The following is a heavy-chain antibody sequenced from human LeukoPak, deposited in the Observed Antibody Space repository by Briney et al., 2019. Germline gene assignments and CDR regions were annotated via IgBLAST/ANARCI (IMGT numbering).Heavy chain of an antibody. CDR3: ARWYSHGSYFDY. CDR2: IYYSGST. CDR1: GGSISSGDYY. D-gene: IGHD1-26*01. V-gene: IGHV4-30-4*02. J-gene: IGHJ4*02. Sequence: PSETLSLTCTVSGGSISSGDYYWSWIRQPPGKGLEWIGYIYYSGSTYYNPSLKSRVTISADTSKNQLSLKLTSATTADTAVYYCARWYSHGSYFDYWGQGALVTVSS.